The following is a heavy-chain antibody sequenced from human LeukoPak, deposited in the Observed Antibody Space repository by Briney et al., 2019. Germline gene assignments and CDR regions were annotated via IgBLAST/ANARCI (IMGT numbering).Heavy chain of an antibody. V-gene: IGHV1-46*01. CDR2: INPSGGST. CDR3: ARSPNGYGDY. D-gene: IGHD5-12*01. Sequence: GASVKVSCKASGYTFTSYYMHWVRQAPGQGLEWMGIINPSGGSTSYAQKFQGRVTMTRDTSTSTVYMELSSLRSGDTAVYFCARSPNGYGDYWGQGTLVTVSS. CDR1: GYTFTSYY. J-gene: IGHJ4*02.